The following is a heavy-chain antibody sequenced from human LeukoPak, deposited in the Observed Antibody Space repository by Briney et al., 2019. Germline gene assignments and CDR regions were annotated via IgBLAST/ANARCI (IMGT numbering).Heavy chain of an antibody. CDR1: GFTFKNAW. CDR2: MYTTPYGGTV. Sequence: GGSLRLSCAASGFTFKNAWMSWVRQAPGKGVEGVGRMYTTPYGGTVEYAAPVKGRFTISRDDSKDTVYLQMNSLKADHTAVYYCNAGDVFDYGIGSPLDAWGQGTLVTVSS. V-gene: IGHV3-15*01. CDR3: NAGDVFDYGIGSPLDA. J-gene: IGHJ5*02. D-gene: IGHD4-17*01.